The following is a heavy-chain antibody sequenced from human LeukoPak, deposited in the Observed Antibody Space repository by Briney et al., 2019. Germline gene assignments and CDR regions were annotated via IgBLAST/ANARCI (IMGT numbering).Heavy chain of an antibody. Sequence: GGSLRLSCAASGFTFSSHSMNWVRQAPGKGLEWLSYIDSGSGNIYYRDSVRGRFTISRDNAQDSLYLQMDSLRDEDTAVYYCAREDDDWGPNTLDVWGQGTVVTVSS. CDR3: AREDDDWGPNTLDV. J-gene: IGHJ3*01. D-gene: IGHD7-27*01. CDR1: GFTFSSHS. CDR2: IDSGSGNI. V-gene: IGHV3-48*02.